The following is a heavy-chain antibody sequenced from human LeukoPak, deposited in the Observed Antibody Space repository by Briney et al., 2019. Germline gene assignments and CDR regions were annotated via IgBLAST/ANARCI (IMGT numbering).Heavy chain of an antibody. V-gene: IGHV3-13*01. D-gene: IGHD1-26*01. CDR2: LGIPGDR. J-gene: IGHJ6*02. CDR3: ARDDLGVMDV. Sequence: GGSLRLPCAASGFISNTYDMHWVRRAAGKGLEWVSTLGIPGDRYYADSVQGRFTVSRDEAHNSFYLQMNNLRAGDTAVYYCARDDLGVMDVWGQGTTVTVSS. CDR1: GFISNTYD.